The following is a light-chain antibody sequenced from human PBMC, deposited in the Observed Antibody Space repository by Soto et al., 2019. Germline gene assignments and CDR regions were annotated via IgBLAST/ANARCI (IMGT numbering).Light chain of an antibody. CDR2: DAS. CDR1: QSVSSY. CDR3: QQYVSSPVT. V-gene: IGKV3-20*01. Sequence: EIVLTQSPATLSLSPGERATLSCRASQSVSSYLAWYQQKPGQAPRRLIYDASSRATGIPDRFSGRGSGTDFTLTIRRLETEDLAVDYCQQYVSSPVTFGQGTTVQIK. J-gene: IGKJ1*01.